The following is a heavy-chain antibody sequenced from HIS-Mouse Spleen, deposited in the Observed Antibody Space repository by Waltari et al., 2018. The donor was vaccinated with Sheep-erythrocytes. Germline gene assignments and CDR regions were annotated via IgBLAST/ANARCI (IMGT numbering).Heavy chain of an antibody. CDR2: INHSGST. CDR3: ARALSIAARPNWFDP. CDR1: GGSFSCYY. Sequence: QVQLQQWGAGLLKPSETLSLTCAVYGGSFSCYYWSWIRQPPGKGLEWIGEINHSGSTNYNPSLKSRVTISVDTSKNQFSLKLSSVTAADTAVYYCARALSIAARPNWFDPWGQGTLVTVSS. V-gene: IGHV4-34*01. D-gene: IGHD6-6*01. J-gene: IGHJ5*02.